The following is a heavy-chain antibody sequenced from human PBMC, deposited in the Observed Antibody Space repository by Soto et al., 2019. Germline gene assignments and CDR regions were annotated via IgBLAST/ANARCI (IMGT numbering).Heavy chain of an antibody. D-gene: IGHD3-22*01. CDR3: ARTNYYDSSGYYYDHFDY. V-gene: IGHV5-51*01. CDR2: IYPGDSDT. J-gene: IGHJ4*02. CDR1: GYSFTSYW. Sequence: GESLKISCKGSGYSFTSYWIGWVRQMPGKGLEWMGIIYPGDSDTRYSPSFQGQVTISADKSISTAYLQWSSLKASDTAMYYCARTNYYDSSGYYYDHFDYWGQGTLVTVSS.